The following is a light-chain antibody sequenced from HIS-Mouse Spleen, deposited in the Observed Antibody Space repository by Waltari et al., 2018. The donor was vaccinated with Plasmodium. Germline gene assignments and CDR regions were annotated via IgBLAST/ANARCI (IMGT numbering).Light chain of an antibody. Sequence: ELTQPLSVSVALGQTARITCGGNNIGSKNVHWYQQKPGQAPVLVIYRDSNRPSGIPERFSGSNSGNTATLTISRAQAGDEADYYCQVWDSSTVVFGGGTKLTVL. CDR2: RDS. J-gene: IGLJ2*01. CDR1: NIGSKN. CDR3: QVWDSSTVV. V-gene: IGLV3-9*01.